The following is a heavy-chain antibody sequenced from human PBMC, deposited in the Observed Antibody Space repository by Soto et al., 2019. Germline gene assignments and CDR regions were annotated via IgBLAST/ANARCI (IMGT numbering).Heavy chain of an antibody. Sequence: GGSLRLSCTASGFTFGDYAMSWFRQAPGKGLEWVGFIRSKAYGGTTEYAASVKGRFTISRDDSKSIAYLQMNSLKTEDTAVYYCTREMNGDSKTFDYWGQGTLVTVSS. D-gene: IGHD4-17*01. J-gene: IGHJ4*02. V-gene: IGHV3-49*03. CDR2: IRSKAYGGTT. CDR1: GFTFGDYA. CDR3: TREMNGDSKTFDY.